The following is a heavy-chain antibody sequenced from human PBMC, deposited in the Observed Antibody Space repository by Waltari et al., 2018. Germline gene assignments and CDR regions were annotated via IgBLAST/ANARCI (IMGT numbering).Heavy chain of an antibody. Sequence: QLQLQESGPGLVKPSETLSLTCTVSGVSFSSSRYYWAWIRQPPGKGLEWVSYISSSGSTIYYADTVKGRFTISRDNAKNSLYLQMNSLRAEDTAVYYCASKYYYDSSGTDRWGQGTLVTVSS. D-gene: IGHD3-22*01. CDR2: ISSSGSTI. V-gene: IGHV3-11*04. CDR3: ASKYYYDSSGTDR. CDR1: GVSFSSSRYY. J-gene: IGHJ4*02.